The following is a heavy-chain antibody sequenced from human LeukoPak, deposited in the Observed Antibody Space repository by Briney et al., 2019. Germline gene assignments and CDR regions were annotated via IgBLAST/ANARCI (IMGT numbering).Heavy chain of an antibody. V-gene: IGHV3-64*05. CDR1: GFTFSSSA. CDR2: ISSNGATT. D-gene: IGHD4-23*01. Sequence: GGSLRLSCSASGFTFSSSAMHWVRQAPGKGLEYVSAISSNGATTYYADSVKGRFTISRDNSKNTLYFQMSSLRPEDTAVYYCVKIVLAGGYFDSWGQGTLVTVSS. CDR3: VKIVLAGGYFDS. J-gene: IGHJ4*02.